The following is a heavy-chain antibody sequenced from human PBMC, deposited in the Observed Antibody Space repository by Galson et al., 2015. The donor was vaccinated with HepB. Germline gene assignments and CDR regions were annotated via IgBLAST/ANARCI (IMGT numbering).Heavy chain of an antibody. V-gene: IGHV3-30-3*01. J-gene: IGHJ4*02. CDR3: ASGDSSSSFGMTLLDY. D-gene: IGHD6-6*01. Sequence: SLRLSCAASGFTFSSYAMHWVRQAPGKGLEWVAVISYDGSNKYYADSVKGRFTISRDNSKNTLYLQMNSLRAEDTAVYYCASGDSSSSFGMTLLDYWGQGTLVTVSS. CDR2: ISYDGSNK. CDR1: GFTFSSYA.